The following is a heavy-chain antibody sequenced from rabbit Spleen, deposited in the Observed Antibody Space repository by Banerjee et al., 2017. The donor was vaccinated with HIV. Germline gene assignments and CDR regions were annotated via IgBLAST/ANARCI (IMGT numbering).Heavy chain of an antibody. Sequence: QEQLVESGGGLVQPGGSLTLTGTASGFSFIAGSTMCGFRQAPGKGLEWIACIHGGSGTTYYANWVNGRFTISSHNAQNTLYLQLNSLTAADTATYFCVREAGYGGYGDANLWGQGTLVTVS. CDR2: IHGGSGTT. J-gene: IGHJ4*01. V-gene: IGHV1S45*01. CDR1: GFSFIAGST. CDR3: VREAGYGGYGDANL. D-gene: IGHD6-1*01.